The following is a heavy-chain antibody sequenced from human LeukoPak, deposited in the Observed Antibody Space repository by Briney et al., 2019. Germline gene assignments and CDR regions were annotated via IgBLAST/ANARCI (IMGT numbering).Heavy chain of an antibody. CDR3: AKSDGSGSYNYFDY. J-gene: IGHJ4*02. CDR1: GFTLRSNY. Sequence: PGGSLKLPLSAPGFTLRSNYMSWVRQAPGKGLEGGPGISWNSGSIGYADSVKGRFTISRDNAKNSLYLQMNSLRAEDMALYYCAKSDGSGSYNYFDYWGQGTLVTVSS. CDR2: ISWNSGSI. D-gene: IGHD3-10*01. V-gene: IGHV3-9*03.